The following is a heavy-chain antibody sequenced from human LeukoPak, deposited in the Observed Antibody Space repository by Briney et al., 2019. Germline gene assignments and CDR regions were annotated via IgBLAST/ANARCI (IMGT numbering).Heavy chain of an antibody. CDR1: GGSISSGGYS. V-gene: IGHV4-30-2*01. D-gene: IGHD3-10*01. Sequence: SETLSLTCAVSGGSISSGGYSWSWIRQPPGKGLEWIGYIYHSGSTYYNPSLKSRVTISVDRSKNQFPLKLSSVTAADTAVYYCARVVYGSGSYDYWGQGTLVTVSS. CDR2: IYHSGST. CDR3: ARVVYGSGSYDY. J-gene: IGHJ4*02.